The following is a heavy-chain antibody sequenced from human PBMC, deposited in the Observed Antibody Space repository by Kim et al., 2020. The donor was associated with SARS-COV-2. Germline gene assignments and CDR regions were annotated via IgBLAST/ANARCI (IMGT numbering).Heavy chain of an antibody. CDR3: ARAPREGVITFEGVISGGFDY. V-gene: IGHV4-31*03. D-gene: IGHD3-16*02. CDR1: GGSISSGGYY. CDR2: TYYSGST. J-gene: IGHJ4*02. Sequence: SETLSLTCTVSGGSISSGGYYWSWIRQHPGKGLEWIGYTYYSGSTYYNPSLKSRVTISVDTTKNQFSPKLSSVTAADTAVYYCARAPREGVITFEGVISGGFDYWGQGTLVTVSS.